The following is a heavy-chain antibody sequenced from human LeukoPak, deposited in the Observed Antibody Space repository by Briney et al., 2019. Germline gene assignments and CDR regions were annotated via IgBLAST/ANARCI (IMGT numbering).Heavy chain of an antibody. CDR2: IYSGGST. J-gene: IGHJ4*02. V-gene: IGHV3-53*01. CDR3: ARGGLGWYGLFDY. CDR1: GFTVSSNY. D-gene: IGHD6-19*01. Sequence: GGSLRLSCAASGFTVSSNYMSWVRQAPGKGLEWVSVIYSGGSTYYADSVKGRFTISRDNSKNTLYLQMSSLRAEDTAVYYCARGGLGWYGLFDYWGQGTLVTVSS.